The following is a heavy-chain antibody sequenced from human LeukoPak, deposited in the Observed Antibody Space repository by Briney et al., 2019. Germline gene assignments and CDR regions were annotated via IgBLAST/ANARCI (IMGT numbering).Heavy chain of an antibody. V-gene: IGHV3-23*01. CDR3: VRAYTTSGTYSEP. CDR2: IGSNGVNT. D-gene: IGHD1-26*01. CDR1: GFTFSSYW. Sequence: QPGGSLRLSCAASGFTFSSYWMGWTRQAPGKGLEWVSGIGSNGVNTYYADSAKGRFTISRDNSKNTVYLQMNSLRAEDTALYYCVRAYTTSGTYSEPWGQGTLVTVSS. J-gene: IGHJ4*02.